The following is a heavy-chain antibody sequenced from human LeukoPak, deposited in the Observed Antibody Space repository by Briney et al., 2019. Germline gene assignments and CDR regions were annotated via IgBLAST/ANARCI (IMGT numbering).Heavy chain of an antibody. J-gene: IGHJ6*02. CDR3: AKGGSGSFDYYYYGMDV. CDR1: GFTFSSYG. CDR2: ISYDGSNK. V-gene: IGHV3-30*18. Sequence: GGSLRLYCAASGFTFSSYGMHWVRQAPGKGLEWVAVISYDGSNKYYADSVKGRFTISRDNAKNSLYLQMNSLRAEDTALYYCAKGGSGSFDYYYYGMDVWGQGTTVTVSS. D-gene: IGHD3-10*01.